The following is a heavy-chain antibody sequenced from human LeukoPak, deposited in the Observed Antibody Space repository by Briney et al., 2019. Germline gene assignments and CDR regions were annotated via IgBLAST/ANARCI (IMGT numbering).Heavy chain of an antibody. V-gene: IGHV3-74*01. J-gene: IGHJ4*02. Sequence: GGSPRLSCAASGFTFTNYWMHWVRQAPGMGLVWVSRLPPDELGIIYADSVKGRFTISRDNALNSLYLQMNSLRAEDTAIYYCARSIPYGTTWYGRSDYWGQGTLVTVSS. CDR3: ARSIPYGTTWYGRSDY. CDR1: GFTFTNYW. CDR2: LPPDELGI. D-gene: IGHD6-13*01.